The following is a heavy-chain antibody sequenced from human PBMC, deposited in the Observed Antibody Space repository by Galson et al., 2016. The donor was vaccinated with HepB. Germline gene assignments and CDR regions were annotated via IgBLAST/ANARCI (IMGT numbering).Heavy chain of an antibody. V-gene: IGHV3-64*04. J-gene: IGHJ2*01. CDR1: GFTFSNYA. Sequence: SLRLSCAASGFTFSNYAMNWVRQAPGKGPEYISDISNNGGRIYYADSVKGRFTISRDNSKNTLYLQMNSLRAEDTAVYYCAKSLIVGPTMNWYFDLWGRGTLVTVSS. CDR3: AKSLIVGPTMNWYFDL. D-gene: IGHD1-26*01. CDR2: ISNNGGRI.